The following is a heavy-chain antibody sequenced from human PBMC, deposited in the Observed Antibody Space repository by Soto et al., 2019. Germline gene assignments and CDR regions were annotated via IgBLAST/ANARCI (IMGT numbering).Heavy chain of an antibody. CDR1: GYAFTTYG. CDR2: ISAHNGNT. D-gene: IGHD1-1*01. Sequence: QVHLVQSGAEVKKPGASVKESCKGSGYAFTTYGITWVRQAPGQGLEWMGWISAHNGNTNYAQKLQGRVTVTRDTSTITAYMELRSLRSDDPAVYYCARGRYGDYWGQGALVTVSS. J-gene: IGHJ4*02. CDR3: ARGRYGDY. V-gene: IGHV1-18*01.